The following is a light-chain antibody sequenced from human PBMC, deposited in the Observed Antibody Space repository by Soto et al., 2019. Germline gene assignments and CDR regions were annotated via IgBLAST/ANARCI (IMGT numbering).Light chain of an antibody. CDR1: QSVSSSY. J-gene: IGKJ1*01. CDR3: QQYRSSPPASWT. V-gene: IGKV3-20*01. Sequence: EIVLTQSPGTLSLSPGERATLSCRASQSVSSSYLAWYQQKPGQAPRLLIYGASSRATGIPDRFSGSGSGTDFALTISILEPEAVAVEYCQQYRSSPPASWTFGQGTKVEIK. CDR2: GAS.